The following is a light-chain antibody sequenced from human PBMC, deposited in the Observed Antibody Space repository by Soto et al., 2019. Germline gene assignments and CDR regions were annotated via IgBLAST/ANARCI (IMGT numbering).Light chain of an antibody. CDR2: GAS. CDR1: QSVSSD. J-gene: IGKJ4*01. Sequence: EIVLTQSPATLSVSPGERATLSCRASQSVSSDLAWYHQKPGQAPRLLIYGASGRAAGIPDRFSGSGSGTDFTLTISRLEPEDFAVYYCQQHGSSPLTFGGGTKVDIK. CDR3: QQHGSSPLT. V-gene: IGKV3-20*01.